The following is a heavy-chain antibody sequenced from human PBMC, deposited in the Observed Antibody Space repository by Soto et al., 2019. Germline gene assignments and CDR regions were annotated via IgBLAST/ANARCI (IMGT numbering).Heavy chain of an antibody. V-gene: IGHV3-23*01. D-gene: IGHD3-22*01. Sequence: GGSLRLSCAASGFTFSSYWMSWVRQAPGKGLEWVSAISGSGGSTYYADSVKGRFTISRDNSKNTLYLQMNSLRAEDTAVYYCAKDRRYYDSSGYYSDYWGQGTLVTVSS. CDR1: GFTFSSYW. J-gene: IGHJ4*02. CDR3: AKDRRYYDSSGYYSDY. CDR2: ISGSGGST.